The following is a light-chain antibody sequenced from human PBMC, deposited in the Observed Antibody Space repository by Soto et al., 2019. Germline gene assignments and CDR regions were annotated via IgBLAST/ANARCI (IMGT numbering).Light chain of an antibody. CDR1: QAIRND. Sequence: AIQMTQSPSSLSASVGDRVIITCRASQAIRNDLGWYQQKPGKAPKLLIYTASTLPSGVPSRFSGSGSGADFTLTIRSLQPEDSATYYCLHDYSYPRTFGQGTKVDIK. CDR3: LHDYSYPRT. J-gene: IGKJ1*01. V-gene: IGKV1-6*01. CDR2: TAS.